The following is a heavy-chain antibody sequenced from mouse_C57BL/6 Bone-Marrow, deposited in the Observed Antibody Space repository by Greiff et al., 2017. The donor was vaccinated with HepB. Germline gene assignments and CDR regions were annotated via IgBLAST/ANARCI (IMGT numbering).Heavy chain of an antibody. J-gene: IGHJ3*01. V-gene: IGHV1-64*01. CDR1: GYTFTSYW. CDR2: IHPNSGST. CDR3: ARKKNWAPFAY. Sequence: QVQLKQPGAELVKPGASVKLSCKASGYTFTSYWMHWVKQRPGQGLEWIGMIHPNSGSTNYNEKLKSKATLTVDKSSSTAYMQLSSLTSEDSAVYYCARKKNWAPFAYWGQGTLVTVSA. D-gene: IGHD4-1*01.